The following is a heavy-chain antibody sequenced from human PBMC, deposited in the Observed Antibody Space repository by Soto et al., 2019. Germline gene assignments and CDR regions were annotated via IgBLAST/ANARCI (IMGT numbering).Heavy chain of an antibody. J-gene: IGHJ6*02. Sequence: PGGSLRLSCAASGFTFSSYAMHWVRQAPGKGLEWVAVISYDGSNKYYADSVKGRFTISRDNSKNTLYLQMNSLRAEDTAVYYCARDAHRITMVRGVNYYYGMDVWGQGTTVTVSS. D-gene: IGHD3-10*01. V-gene: IGHV3-30-3*01. CDR1: GFTFSSYA. CDR3: ARDAHRITMVRGVNYYYGMDV. CDR2: ISYDGSNK.